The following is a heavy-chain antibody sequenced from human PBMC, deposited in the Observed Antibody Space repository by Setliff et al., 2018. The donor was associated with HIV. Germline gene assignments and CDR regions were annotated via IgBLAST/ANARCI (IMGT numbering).Heavy chain of an antibody. CDR1: GYTFTSYA. CDR2: SNTNTGNP. J-gene: IGHJ4*02. V-gene: IGHV7-4-1*02. Sequence: ASVKVSFKASGYTFTSYAMNWVRQAPGQGLEWMGWSNTNTGNPTYAKGFTGRFVFSLDTSVSTAYLQINSLKAEDTAVYYCARDFAVIAAAGTDYWGQGTLVTVSS. CDR3: ARDFAVIAAAGTDY. D-gene: IGHD6-13*01.